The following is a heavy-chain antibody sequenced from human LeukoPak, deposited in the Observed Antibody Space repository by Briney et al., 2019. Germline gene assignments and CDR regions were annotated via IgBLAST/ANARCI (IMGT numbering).Heavy chain of an antibody. D-gene: IGHD4-17*01. J-gene: IGHJ6*02. CDR1: GFTFSSYS. CDR2: ISSSSSTI. CDR3: ARATTVTTQYGMDV. Sequence: GGSLRLSCAASGFTFSSYSMNWVRQAPGKGLEWVSYISSSSSTIYYPDSVKGRFTISRDNSRNTLYVQMNSLRAEDTAVYYCARATTVTTQYGMDVWGQGTTVTVSS. V-gene: IGHV3-48*01.